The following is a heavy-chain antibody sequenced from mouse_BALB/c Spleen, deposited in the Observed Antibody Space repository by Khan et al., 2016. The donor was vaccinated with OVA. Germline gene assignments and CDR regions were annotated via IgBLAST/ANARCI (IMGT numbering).Heavy chain of an antibody. CDR2: ISHGGGSV. CDR1: GFTFSSYT. Sequence: EVELVESGGGLVQPGGSLKLSCAASGFTFSSYTMYWVRQTPEKGLEWVAFISHGGGSVYYPDTVKGRFTSSRDNAKNTLYLQMSSLQTEDKAMYTCTRPASTQYDCGIDYWGQGTSVIVSS. CDR3: TRPASTQYDCGIDY. V-gene: IGHV5-12-2*01. D-gene: IGHD2-12*01. J-gene: IGHJ4*01.